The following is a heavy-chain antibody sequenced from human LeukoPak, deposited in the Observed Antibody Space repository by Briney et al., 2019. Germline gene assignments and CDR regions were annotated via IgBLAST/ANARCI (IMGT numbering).Heavy chain of an antibody. CDR1: GGTFSSYA. CDR3: ARDRIAAYQNWFDP. CDR2: IIPIFGTA. Sequence: VASVKVSCKASGGTFSSYAISWVRQAPGQGLEWMGGIIPIFGTANYAQKFQGRVTITTEESTSTAYMELSSLRSEDTAVYYCARDRIAAYQNWFDPWGQGTLVTVSS. D-gene: IGHD6-6*01. V-gene: IGHV1-69*05. J-gene: IGHJ5*02.